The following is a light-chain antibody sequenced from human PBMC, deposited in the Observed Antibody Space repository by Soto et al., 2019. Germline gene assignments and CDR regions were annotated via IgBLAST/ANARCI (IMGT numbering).Light chain of an antibody. CDR3: QHYGSSPPIT. CDR2: DAS. Sequence: EIVLTQSPGTLSLSPGERATLSCRASQSVSSSYLAWYQQKPGQAPRLLIYDASSRATGIPDRFSGSGSGTDFTLTISRLEPDDVAVSYCQHYGSSPPITFGQGTRLEIK. CDR1: QSVSSSY. J-gene: IGKJ5*01. V-gene: IGKV3-20*01.